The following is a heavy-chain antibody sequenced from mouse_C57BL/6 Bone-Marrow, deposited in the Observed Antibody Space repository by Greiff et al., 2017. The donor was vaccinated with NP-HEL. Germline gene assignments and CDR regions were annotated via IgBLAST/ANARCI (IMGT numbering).Heavy chain of an antibody. Sequence: EVQRVESGGGLVQPKGSLKLSCAASGFTFNTYAMHWVRQAPGKGLEWVARIRSKSSNYATYYADSVTDRFTISRDDSQSMLYLQMNNLKTEDTAMYYCVKDRYYYGSYWYFDVWGTGTTVTVSS. CDR3: VKDRYYYGSYWYFDV. J-gene: IGHJ1*03. CDR2: IRSKSSNYAT. V-gene: IGHV10-3*01. D-gene: IGHD1-1*01. CDR1: GFTFNTYA.